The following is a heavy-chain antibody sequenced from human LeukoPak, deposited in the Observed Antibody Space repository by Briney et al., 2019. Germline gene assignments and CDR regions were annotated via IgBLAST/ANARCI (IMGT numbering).Heavy chain of an antibody. CDR3: AKTPFVGGDRSYFDY. Sequence: SGGSLRLSCAASGFTFNNYAMSWVRQAPGKGLEWVSTISGSGAISYYADSVKGRFTISRDNSKNTLYLQMNSLRAEDTAVYYCAKTPFVGGDRSYFDYWGQGTLVTVSS. J-gene: IGHJ4*02. V-gene: IGHV3-23*01. CDR2: ISGSGAIS. D-gene: IGHD3-16*01. CDR1: GFTFNNYA.